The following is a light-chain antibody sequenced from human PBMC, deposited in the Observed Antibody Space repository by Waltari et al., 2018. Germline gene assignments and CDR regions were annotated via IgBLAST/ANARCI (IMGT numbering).Light chain of an antibody. CDR2: AAS. Sequence: DIQLTQSPSFLSASVGDRVTITCRASQVLTTYLAWYQQKPGKAPKLLIYAASTLRTGVPSRFSGSGSGTEFTLTISSLQPEDFATYYCQQLDGFPFTFGPGTKVDIK. CDR1: QVLTTY. CDR3: QQLDGFPFT. J-gene: IGKJ3*01. V-gene: IGKV1-9*01.